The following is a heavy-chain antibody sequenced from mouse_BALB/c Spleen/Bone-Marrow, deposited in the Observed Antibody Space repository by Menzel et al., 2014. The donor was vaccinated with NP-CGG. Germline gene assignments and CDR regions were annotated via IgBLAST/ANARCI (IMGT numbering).Heavy chain of an antibody. V-gene: IGHV1-54*01. CDR3: ARNANWLFAY. D-gene: IGHD4-1*01. CDR2: INPGSGDT. J-gene: IGHJ3*01. CDR1: GYAFTNYL. Sequence: QVQLQHPGTELVRPGTSVKVSCKASGYAFTNYLIEWVKQRPGQGLEWIGVINPGSGDTSYNEKFRGKATLTADKSSSTAYMQLSSLTSDDSAVYFCARNANWLFAYWGQGTLVTVSA.